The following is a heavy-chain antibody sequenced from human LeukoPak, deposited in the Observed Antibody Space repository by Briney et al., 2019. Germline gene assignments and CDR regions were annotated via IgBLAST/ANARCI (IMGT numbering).Heavy chain of an antibody. Sequence: GASVKVSCKASGYTFTSYDINWVRQATGQGLEWMGWMNPNSGNTGYAQKFQGRVTITRNTSISTAYMELSSLRSDDTAVYYCASGEIAVAAKGWFDPWGQGTLVTVSS. V-gene: IGHV1-8*03. CDR2: MNPNSGNT. J-gene: IGHJ5*02. CDR3: ASGEIAVAAKGWFDP. CDR1: GYTFTSYD. D-gene: IGHD6-19*01.